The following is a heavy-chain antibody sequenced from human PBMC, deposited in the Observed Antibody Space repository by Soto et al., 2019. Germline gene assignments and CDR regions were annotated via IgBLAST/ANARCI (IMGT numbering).Heavy chain of an antibody. CDR1: GGSVSSGGNY. CDR2: VHDTGTT. V-gene: IGHV4-39*01. D-gene: IGHD6-6*01. J-gene: IGHJ4*02. Sequence: QLQLQESGPGLVKPSETLSLTCAVSGGSVSSGGNYWGWIRQSPGKGLEWIGSVHDTGTTHYNPSLTSLVTISVDTSQTQFSLNVNSVTAADTAVYYCARVLSSPSAAGVWGQGTLVTVSS. CDR3: ARVLSSPSAAGV.